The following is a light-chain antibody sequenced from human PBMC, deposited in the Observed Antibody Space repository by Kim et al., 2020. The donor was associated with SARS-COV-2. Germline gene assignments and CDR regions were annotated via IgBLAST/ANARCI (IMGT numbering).Light chain of an antibody. CDR3: QAGDSSANV. CDR1: KLGDKY. V-gene: IGLV3-1*01. CDR2: QDS. J-gene: IGLJ1*01. Sequence: SYELTQPPSVSVSPGQTASITCSGDKLGDKYACWYQQKPGQSPVLVIYQDSKRPSGIPERFSGSNSGTTATLTISGTQAKDEADYYCQAGDSSANVLGTG.